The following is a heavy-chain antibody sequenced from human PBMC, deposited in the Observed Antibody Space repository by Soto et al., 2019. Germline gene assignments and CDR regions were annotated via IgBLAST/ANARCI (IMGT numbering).Heavy chain of an antibody. J-gene: IGHJ4*02. CDR1: GFTVSSNY. CDR3: ARGYWSSDSSGYYNYYFDY. D-gene: IGHD3-22*01. CDR2: IYSGGST. V-gene: IGHV3-53*01. Sequence: EVQLVESGGGLIQPGGSLRLSCAAYGFTVSSNYMSWVRQAPGKGLEWVSVIYSGGSTYYADSVKGRFTISRDNSKNTLYLQMNSLRAEDTAVYYCARGYWSSDSSGYYNYYFDYWGQGTLVTVSS.